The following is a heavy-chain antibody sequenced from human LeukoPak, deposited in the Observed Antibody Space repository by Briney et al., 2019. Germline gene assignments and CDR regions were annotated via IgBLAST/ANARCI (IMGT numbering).Heavy chain of an antibody. V-gene: IGHV5-51*01. CDR1: GYSFTSYW. Sequence: GESLKISCKGSGYSFTSYWIGWVRQMPGKGLEWMGIIFPGDSDTRYGPSFQGQVTISADKSISTAYLQWGSLKASDTAMYYCARVSTSPIYYYYYGMDVWGQGTTVTVSS. CDR2: IFPGDSDT. CDR3: ARVSTSPIYYYYYGMDV. J-gene: IGHJ6*02. D-gene: IGHD2-2*01.